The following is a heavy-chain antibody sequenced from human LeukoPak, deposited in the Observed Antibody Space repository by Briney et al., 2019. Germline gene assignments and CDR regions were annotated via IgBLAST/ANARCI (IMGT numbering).Heavy chain of an antibody. CDR3: ARAPSSLDCYVDCYFVP. V-gene: IGHV1-18*01. D-gene: IGHD2-21*02. Sequence: ASVKLSCKASGYVFTSYGLAWLRQAPGQGLEWVGTIIPLNDRTKFAQKFQGRVTMNTASSTTTAYLQLTNLRLDDTAVYYCARAPSSLDCYVDCYFVPWGQGTLVTVSS. CDR2: IIPLNDRT. J-gene: IGHJ5*02. CDR1: GYVFTSYG.